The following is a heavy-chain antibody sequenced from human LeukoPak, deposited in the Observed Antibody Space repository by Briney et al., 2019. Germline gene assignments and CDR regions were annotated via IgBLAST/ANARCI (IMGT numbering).Heavy chain of an antibody. Sequence: RGSLRLSCAASGFTFSSYSMNWVRQAPGKGLEWVSSISSSSSYIYYADSVKGRFTISRDNAKNSLYLQMNSLRAEDTAVCYCASGDDYGDAGAAFDTWGQGTMVTVSS. J-gene: IGHJ3*02. CDR2: ISSSSSYI. CDR1: GFTFSSYS. CDR3: ASGDDYGDAGAAFDT. V-gene: IGHV3-21*01. D-gene: IGHD4-17*01.